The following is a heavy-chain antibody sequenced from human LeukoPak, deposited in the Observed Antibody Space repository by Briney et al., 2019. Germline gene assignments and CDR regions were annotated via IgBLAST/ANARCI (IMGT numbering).Heavy chain of an antibody. CDR1: GFTFSNYY. J-gene: IGHJ4*02. D-gene: IGHD1-7*01. CDR3: ANDSEGTSFDN. Sequence: GGSLRLSCADSGFTFSNYYMHWVRQAPGKGLEWVAVISYDGSNKYYADSVKGRFTISRDNSKNTVYLQMNSLRAEDTAVYYCANDSEGTSFDNWGQGTLVTVSS. CDR2: ISYDGSNK. V-gene: IGHV3-30*18.